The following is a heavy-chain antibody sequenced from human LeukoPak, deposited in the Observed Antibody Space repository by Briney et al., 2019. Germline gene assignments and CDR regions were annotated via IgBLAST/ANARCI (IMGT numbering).Heavy chain of an antibody. CDR1: GFTVSSNY. J-gene: IGHJ6*02. Sequence: GGSLRLSCAASGFTVSSNYMSWVRQAPGKGLEWVSVIYSGGSTYYADSVKGRFTISRDNSKNTLYLQMNSLRAEDTAVYYCARDLTHRADTYCSSTSCYGDYYYGMDVWGQGTTVTVSS. CDR2: IYSGGST. D-gene: IGHD2-2*01. V-gene: IGHV3-66*01. CDR3: ARDLTHRADTYCSSTSCYGDYYYGMDV.